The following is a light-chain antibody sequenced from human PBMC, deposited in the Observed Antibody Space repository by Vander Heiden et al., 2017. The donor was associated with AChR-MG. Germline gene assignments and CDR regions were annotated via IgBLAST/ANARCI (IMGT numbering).Light chain of an antibody. J-gene: IGKJ4*01. V-gene: IGKV2-29*02. CDR2: ERS. Sequence: EILMTQTALSLSVTPGQPASIPCKSSQSLLHSDGKTCLYGYVQKPGQSPQLLIYERSSRFFGVPDRCSGGGSRADVTLKISRVEAEDVGTYYCRQGIKLPLTFGGGTKVEIK. CDR1: QSLLHSDGKTC. CDR3: RQGIKLPLT.